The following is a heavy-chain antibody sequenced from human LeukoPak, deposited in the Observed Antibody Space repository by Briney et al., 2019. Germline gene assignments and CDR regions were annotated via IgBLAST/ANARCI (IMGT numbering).Heavy chain of an antibody. J-gene: IGHJ4*02. CDR1: GGSISAYY. CDR3: ARFGTSSSRFFDQ. D-gene: IGHD6-6*01. V-gene: IGHV4-59*01. Sequence: TLSLTCTVSGGSISAYYWSWIRQPPGKGLEWIGYIHYSGTTNYYPSLKSRVTIALDTSKNQFSLRLNSVTAADTAVYYCARFGTSSSRFFDQWGQGTLVTVSS. CDR2: IHYSGTT.